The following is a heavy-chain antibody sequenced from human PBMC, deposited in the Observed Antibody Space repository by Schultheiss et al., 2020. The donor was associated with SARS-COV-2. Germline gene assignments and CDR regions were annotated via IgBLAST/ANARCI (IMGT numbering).Heavy chain of an antibody. V-gene: IGHV4-34*01. D-gene: IGHD6-6*01. J-gene: IGHJ4*02. Sequence: SETLSLTCAVYGGSFSGYYWSWIRQPPGKGLEWIGYIYYSGSTYYNPSLKSRVTISVDTSKNQFSLKVSSVTAADTAVYYCARGGAARQPPPVWGQGTLVTVSS. CDR3: ARGGAARQPPPV. CDR2: IYYSGST. CDR1: GGSFSGYY.